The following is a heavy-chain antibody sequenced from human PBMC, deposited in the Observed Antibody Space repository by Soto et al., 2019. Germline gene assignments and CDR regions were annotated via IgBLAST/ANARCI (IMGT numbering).Heavy chain of an antibody. CDR3: ARLIGNSWLDS. Sequence: QTLSLTCAISGDSVSTNSATWDWIRHSPSRGLEWLGRTYYRSKWYNDYAVSVKGRITINPDTSNNQLSLQLNSVTPDDTAVYYCARLIGNSWLDSWGQGTLVTVSS. D-gene: IGHD2-8*01. V-gene: IGHV6-1*01. J-gene: IGHJ5*01. CDR2: TYYRSKWYN. CDR1: GDSVSTNSAT.